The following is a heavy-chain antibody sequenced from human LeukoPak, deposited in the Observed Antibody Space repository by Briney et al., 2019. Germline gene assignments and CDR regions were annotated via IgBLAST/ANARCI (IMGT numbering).Heavy chain of an antibody. V-gene: IGHV3-23*01. CDR3: GKTTVGYSSGQKPAWPVDY. CDR2: IFGSGGSP. J-gene: IGHJ4*02. Sequence: GGSLTLSCEASRFTFGSHAMYWVRQAPGKGLEWVAGIFGSGGSPHYADPVKGRFTISRDNSRNTVYLQINSLRAEDTAVYYCGKTTVGYSSGQKPAWPVDYWGQGTLVTVSS. D-gene: IGHD5-18*01. CDR1: RFTFGSHA.